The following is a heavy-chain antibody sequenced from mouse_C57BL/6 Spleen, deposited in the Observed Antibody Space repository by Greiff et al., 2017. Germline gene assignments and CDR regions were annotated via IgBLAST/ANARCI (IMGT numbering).Heavy chain of an antibody. CDR2: INYDGSST. CDR3: ARVGDGRYFDV. Sequence: EVQRVESEGGLVQPGSSMKLSCTASGFTFSDYYMAWVRQVPEKGLEWVANINYDGSSTYYLDSLKSRFIISRDNAKNILYLQMSSLKSEDTATYYCARVGDGRYFDVWGTGTTVTVSS. J-gene: IGHJ1*03. D-gene: IGHD1-1*01. V-gene: IGHV5-16*01. CDR1: GFTFSDYY.